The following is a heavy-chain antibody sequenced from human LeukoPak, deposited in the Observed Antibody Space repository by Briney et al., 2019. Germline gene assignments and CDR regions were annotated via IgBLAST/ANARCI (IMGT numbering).Heavy chain of an antibody. CDR3: ARHTSFFIDN. CDR2: INPKTGGT. J-gene: IGHJ4*02. CDR1: GCTFTGHH. Sequence: ASVKVSCKTSGCTFTGHHIHWVRQAPGQGLEWMGWINPKTGGTNFAQKFPGRVTLTRDTSITTAYMELSRLSSDDTAVYYCARHTSFFIDNWGQGTLVAVSS. V-gene: IGHV1-2*02.